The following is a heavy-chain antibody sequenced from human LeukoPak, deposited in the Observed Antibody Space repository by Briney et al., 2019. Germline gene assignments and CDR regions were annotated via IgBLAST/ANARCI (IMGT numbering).Heavy chain of an antibody. Sequence: KPSQTLSLTCTVSGGSISSGDYYWSWIRQPPGKGLEWIGYIYYSGSTYYNPSLKSRVTISVDTSKNQFSLKLSSVTAADTAVYYCARGVLGSWYVRDWFDPWGQGTLVTVSS. CDR3: ARGVLGSWYVRDWFDP. J-gene: IGHJ5*02. V-gene: IGHV4-30-4*08. CDR1: GGSISSGDYY. D-gene: IGHD6-13*01. CDR2: IYYSGST.